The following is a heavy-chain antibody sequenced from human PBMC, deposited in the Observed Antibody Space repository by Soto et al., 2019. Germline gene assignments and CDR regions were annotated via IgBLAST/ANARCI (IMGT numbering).Heavy chain of an antibody. V-gene: IGHV3-23*01. D-gene: IGHD2-15*01. CDR1: GFTFSSYA. J-gene: IGHJ4*02. Sequence: GGSLRLSCAASGFTFSSYAMSWVRQAPGKGLEWVSAISGSGGSTYYADSVKGRFTISRDNSKNTLYLQMNSLRAEDTAVYYCSKDLKGPYCSGGSCYPGYWGQGTLVTSPQ. CDR3: SKDLKGPYCSGGSCYPGY. CDR2: ISGSGGST.